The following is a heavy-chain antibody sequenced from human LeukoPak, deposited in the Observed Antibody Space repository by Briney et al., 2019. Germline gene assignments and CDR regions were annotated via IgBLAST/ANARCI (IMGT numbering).Heavy chain of an antibody. J-gene: IGHJ6*03. CDR1: GYPFTTYE. D-gene: IGHD1-26*01. V-gene: IGHV1-8*01. CDR3: ARDLVGATTDYYYYYMDV. CDR2: VHPNTGNT. Sequence: GASVKVSCKTSGYPFTTYEINWVRQAAGQGLEWMGWVHPNTGNTAYAQRFQGRVTMTTDTSTSTAYMELRSLRSDDTAVYYCARDLVGATTDYYYYYMDVWGKGTTVTVSS.